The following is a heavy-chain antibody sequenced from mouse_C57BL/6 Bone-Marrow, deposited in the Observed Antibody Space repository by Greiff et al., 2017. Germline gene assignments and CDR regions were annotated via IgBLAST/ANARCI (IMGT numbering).Heavy chain of an antibody. J-gene: IGHJ4*01. Sequence: EVKLVESGGGLVQSGRSLRLSCATSGFTFSDFYMEWVRQAPGKGLEWIAASRNKANDYTTEYSASVKGRFIVSRDTSQSILYLQMNALRAEDTAIYYCARAYSNYKDYAMDYWGQGTSVTVSS. CDR3: ARAYSNYKDYAMDY. CDR2: SRNKANDYTT. D-gene: IGHD2-5*01. V-gene: IGHV7-1*01. CDR1: GFTFSDFY.